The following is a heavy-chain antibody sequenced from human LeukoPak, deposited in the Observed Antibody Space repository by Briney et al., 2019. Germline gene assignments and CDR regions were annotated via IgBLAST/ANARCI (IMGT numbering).Heavy chain of an antibody. CDR3: ARDHSGSPDY. CDR2: ISYDGSNK. V-gene: IGHV3-30-3*01. Sequence: GGSLRLSCAASGFTFSSYAMHWVRQAPGKGLEWVAVISYDGSNKYYADSVKGRFTISRDNSNNTLYLQMNSLRAEDTAVYYCARDHSGSPDYWGQGTLVTVSS. CDR1: GFTFSSYA. D-gene: IGHD1-26*01. J-gene: IGHJ4*02.